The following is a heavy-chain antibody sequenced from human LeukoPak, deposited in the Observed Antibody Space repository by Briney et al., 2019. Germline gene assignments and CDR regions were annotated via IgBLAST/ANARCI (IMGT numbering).Heavy chain of an antibody. CDR1: GYY. J-gene: IGHJ3*02. CDR2: INHSGST. Sequence: GYYXXWIRQPPXXWLEWIGEINHSGSTNYHPSLKSRVTISVDTSKNQYSLKLSSVSAADTAVYYFARDGPFHRFRELPWAPLNAFDIWGQGTLVTVSS. CDR3: ARDGPFHRFRELPWAPLNAFDI. V-gene: IGHV4-34*01. D-gene: IGHD3-10*01.